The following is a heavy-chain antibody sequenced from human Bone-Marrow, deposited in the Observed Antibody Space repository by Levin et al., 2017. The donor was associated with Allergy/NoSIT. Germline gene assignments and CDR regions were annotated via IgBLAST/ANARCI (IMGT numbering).Heavy chain of an antibody. CDR2: INAVNGNT. V-gene: IGHV1-3*01. D-gene: IGHD3-3*01. CDR1: GYTFTTYN. CDR3: ARDLRRSGFGWGFDS. Sequence: GASVKVSCKPSGYTFTTYNLHWVRQAPGQSLEWIGCINAVNGNTQHSQQFQGRITITRDTSTSTSYLELSSLRSEDTAVYYCARDLRRSGFGWGFDSWGQGTLVSVSS. J-gene: IGHJ4*02.